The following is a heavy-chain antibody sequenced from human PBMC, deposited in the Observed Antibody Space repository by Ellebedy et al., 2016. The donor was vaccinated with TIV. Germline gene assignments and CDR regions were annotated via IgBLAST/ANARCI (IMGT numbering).Heavy chain of an antibody. D-gene: IGHD3-9*01. CDR1: GFTVSSFG. J-gene: IGHJ4*02. Sequence: PGGSLRLSCAASGFTVSSFGMNWVRHAPGKGLEWVSSIGDSGTHIYYADSVRGRFTISRDSAKNSLFLQMDNLRADDTAVYYCARDPRPYLRYGHYDFWGQGTLVTVSS. V-gene: IGHV3-21*01. CDR3: ARDPRPYLRYGHYDF. CDR2: IGDSGTHI.